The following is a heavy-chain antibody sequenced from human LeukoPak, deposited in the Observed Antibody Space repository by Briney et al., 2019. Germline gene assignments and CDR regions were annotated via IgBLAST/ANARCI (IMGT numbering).Heavy chain of an antibody. J-gene: IGHJ1*01. CDR3: ANYCSGGSCYWRSVAEYFQH. V-gene: IGHV3-43D*03. Sequence: GGSLRLSCVASGFTFDGYAMHWVRQAPGKGLEWVSLISWDGGSTYYADSVKGRFTISRDNNKNSLYLQMNSLRAEDTAVYYCANYCSGGSCYWRSVAEYFQHWGQGTLVTVSS. CDR1: GFTFDGYA. D-gene: IGHD2-15*01. CDR2: ISWDGGST.